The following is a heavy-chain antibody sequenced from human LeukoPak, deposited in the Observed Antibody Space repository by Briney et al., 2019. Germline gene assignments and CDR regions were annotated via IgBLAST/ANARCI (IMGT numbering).Heavy chain of an antibody. J-gene: IGHJ4*02. V-gene: IGHV4-31*03. CDR2: IYYSGST. CDR1: GGSINSYY. Sequence: SETLSLTCTVSGGSINSYYWSWIRQHPGKGLEWIGYIYYSGSTYYNPSFKSRVTISVDTSKNQFSLKLSSVTAADTAVYYCASLTTYGSGSYYTSKPRKYYFDYWGQGTLVTVSS. D-gene: IGHD3-10*01. CDR3: ASLTTYGSGSYYTSKPRKYYFDY.